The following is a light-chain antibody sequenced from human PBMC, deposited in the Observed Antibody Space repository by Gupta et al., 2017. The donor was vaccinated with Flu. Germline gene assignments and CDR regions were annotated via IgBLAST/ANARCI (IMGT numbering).Light chain of an antibody. J-gene: IGLJ2*01. CDR2: KTT. V-gene: IGLV1-51*02. Sequence: QSVLMQPPSLSAAPGQRVPITCSGSSSNIGNNLVSWYQQFPGTAPKLFIYKTTGRPSGIPDRFSGSKSGTSATLGITGLQTGDEADYYCESWDSGLRAAAFGGGTKLTVL. CDR3: ESWDSGLRAAA. CDR1: SSNIGNNL.